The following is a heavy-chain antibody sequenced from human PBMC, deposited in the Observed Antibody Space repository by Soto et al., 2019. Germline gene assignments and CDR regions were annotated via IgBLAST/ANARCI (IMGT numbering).Heavy chain of an antibody. Sequence: SETLSLTCFVSGYSIIPAGNYWGWIRHHPGKGLEWIGSFYSSGSIIYNPSLRSRVSISGDTSSNQFSMSLTSVTAADTARYYCARMYSSGSGWFHPWGQGTLVTVSS. CDR3: ARMYSSGSGWFHP. V-gene: IGHV4-39*07. J-gene: IGHJ5*02. CDR1: GYSIIPAGNY. D-gene: IGHD6-19*01. CDR2: FYSSGSI.